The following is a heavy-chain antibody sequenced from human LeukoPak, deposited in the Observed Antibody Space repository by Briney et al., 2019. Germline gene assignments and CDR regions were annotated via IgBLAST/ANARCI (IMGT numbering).Heavy chain of an antibody. J-gene: IGHJ4*02. CDR1: GFTFRSFE. Sequence: GGSLRLSCATSGFTFRSFEMNWVRQAPGKGLEWVSYISSTGSTMYYADSVKGRFTISRDNAKNSLYLQMSSLRAEDTAVYHCAREGGSGSYYWGQGTLVTVSS. D-gene: IGHD3-10*01. CDR3: AREGGSGSYY. CDR2: ISSTGSTM. V-gene: IGHV3-48*03.